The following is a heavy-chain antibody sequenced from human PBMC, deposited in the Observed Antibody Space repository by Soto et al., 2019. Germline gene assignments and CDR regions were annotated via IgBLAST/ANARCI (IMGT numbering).Heavy chain of an antibody. J-gene: IGHJ3*02. CDR1: GYTFTSYA. D-gene: IGHD2-15*01. V-gene: IGHV1-3*01. CDR3: ARGVKGLVAANRDAFDI. Sequence: QVQLVQSGAEVKKPGASVKVSCKASGYTFTSYAMHWVRQAPGQRLEWMGWINAGNGNTKYSQKFQGRVTITRDTSASTDYMELSSLRSEDTAVYYCARGVKGLVAANRDAFDIWGQGTMVTVSS. CDR2: INAGNGNT.